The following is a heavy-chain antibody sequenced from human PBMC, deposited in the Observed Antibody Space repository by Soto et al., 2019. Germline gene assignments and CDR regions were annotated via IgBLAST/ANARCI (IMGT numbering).Heavy chain of an antibody. D-gene: IGHD3-22*01. Sequence: QVQLVESGGGVVQPGRSLRLSCAASGFTFSSYGMHWVRQAPGKGLEWVAVISYDGSNKYYADSVKGRFTIYSDNSKNTMYLQMNSLRAEDTAVYYCSRERGIVVDYYFDYWGQGTLVTVSS. CDR3: SRERGIVVDYYFDY. CDR1: GFTFSSYG. J-gene: IGHJ4*02. V-gene: IGHV3-30*03. CDR2: ISYDGSNK.